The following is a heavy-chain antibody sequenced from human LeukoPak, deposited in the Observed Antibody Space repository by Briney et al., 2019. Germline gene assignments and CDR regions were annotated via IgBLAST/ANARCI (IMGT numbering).Heavy chain of an antibody. D-gene: IGHD2-21*01. V-gene: IGHV3-7*04. Sequence: GGSLRLSCATSGFNFSDSRMTWVRQAPGKGLQWVANINRDGTEKHFLDSIEGRFTISGDNRKKSLYLQMNSLRPQDTAVYFCVRGDWYFESWGQGTLVTVSS. CDR3: VRGDWYFES. CDR1: GFNFSDSR. J-gene: IGHJ4*02. CDR2: INRDGTEK.